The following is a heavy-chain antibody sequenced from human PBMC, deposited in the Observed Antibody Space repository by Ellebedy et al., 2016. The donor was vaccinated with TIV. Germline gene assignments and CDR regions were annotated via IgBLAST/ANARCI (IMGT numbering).Heavy chain of an antibody. J-gene: IGHJ4*02. Sequence: GESLKISCAASGFTFSSYWMHWVRQAPGKGLVWVSRIKGDGSITDYADSVKGRFTISRDNAKNTLYLQMNSLRAEDTAVYYCAKWPAARPDPDYWGQGTLVTVSP. CDR2: IKGDGSIT. CDR1: GFTFSSYW. V-gene: IGHV3-74*01. CDR3: AKWPAARPDPDY. D-gene: IGHD6-6*01.